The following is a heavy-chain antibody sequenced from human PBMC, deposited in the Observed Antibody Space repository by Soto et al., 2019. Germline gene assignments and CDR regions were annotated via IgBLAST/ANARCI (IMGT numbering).Heavy chain of an antibody. D-gene: IGHD6-13*01. J-gene: IGHJ6*02. Sequence: GGSLRLSCAASGFTFSSYEMNWVRQAPGKGLEWVSYISSSGSTIYYADSVKGRFTISRDNAKNSLYLQMNSLRAEDTAVYYCARRLIAAAGIFETHYYGMDVWGQGTTVTVSS. CDR1: GFTFSSYE. CDR3: ARRLIAAAGIFETHYYGMDV. CDR2: ISSSGSTI. V-gene: IGHV3-48*03.